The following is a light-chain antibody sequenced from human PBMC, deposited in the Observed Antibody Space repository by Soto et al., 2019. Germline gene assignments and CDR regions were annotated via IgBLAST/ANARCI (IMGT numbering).Light chain of an antibody. CDR1: SSNIGSNY. CDR2: RNN. Sequence: QSVLTQPPSASGTPGQRVTISCSGSSSNIGSNYVYWYQQLPGTAPKLLIYRNNQRPSGVPDRFSGSKSGTSASLAISGLRSEDEADYYCAAWDDNLVFGGGTKLTVL. J-gene: IGLJ2*01. V-gene: IGLV1-47*01. CDR3: AAWDDNLV.